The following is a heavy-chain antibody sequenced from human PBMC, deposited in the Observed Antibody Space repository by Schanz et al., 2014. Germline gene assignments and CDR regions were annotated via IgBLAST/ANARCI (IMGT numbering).Heavy chain of an antibody. V-gene: IGHV1-8*01. Sequence: VQLEQSGAEVKKPGSSVKVSCKASGVTFSSFGINWVRQAPGQGLEWLGWMNPNSGNPGFAQKFRGRVTMTRNTSMSTAYIELHILTSEDTAVYYCARGRTFDYWGQGTLVIVSS. CDR2: MNPNSGNP. J-gene: IGHJ4*02. CDR3: ARGRTFDY. CDR1: GVTFSSFG.